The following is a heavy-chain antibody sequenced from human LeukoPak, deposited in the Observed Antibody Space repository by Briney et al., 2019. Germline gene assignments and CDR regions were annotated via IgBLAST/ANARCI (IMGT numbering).Heavy chain of an antibody. CDR2: IYSDGNT. D-gene: IGHD6-6*01. J-gene: IGHJ4*02. CDR3: ASGSTWISFDY. CDR1: AFTVSSDY. V-gene: IGHV3-66*01. Sequence: AESLRLSCAVSAFTVSSDYMSWVRPAQGKGLEWASVIYSDGNTYYADSVKGRFTISRDDFKTPLSLHVNNLRAEDTPGYFCASGSTWISFDYWGQGTLVTVSS.